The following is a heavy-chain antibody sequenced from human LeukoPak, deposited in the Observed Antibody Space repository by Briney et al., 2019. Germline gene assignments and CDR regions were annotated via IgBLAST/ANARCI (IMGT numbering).Heavy chain of an antibody. CDR2: NSGSGGST. CDR3: AKRGLGDREAFDI. J-gene: IGHJ3*02. Sequence: GGSLRLSCAASGFTFNTYAMSWVRQAPGRGLEWVSSNSGSGGSTYYADSVEGRFTISRDNSKNTLYLQMNSLRAEDTAVYYCAKRGLGDREAFDIWGQGTMVTVSS. V-gene: IGHV3-23*01. D-gene: IGHD2-21*02. CDR1: GFTFNTYA.